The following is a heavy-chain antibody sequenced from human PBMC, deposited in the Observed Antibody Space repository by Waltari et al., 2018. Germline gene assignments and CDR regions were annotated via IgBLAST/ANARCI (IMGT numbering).Heavy chain of an antibody. CDR3: ARGGVDY. D-gene: IGHD3-16*01. Sequence: QVQLVQSGAEVKKPGASVKVSCKASGYTFTSYAMLWVRQAPGQRLEWMGWINAGNGNTKYSQKFQGRVTITRDTSASTAYMELSSLRSEDTAVYYCARGGVDYWGQGTLVTVSS. CDR2: INAGNGNT. V-gene: IGHV1-3*01. CDR1: GYTFTSYA. J-gene: IGHJ4*02.